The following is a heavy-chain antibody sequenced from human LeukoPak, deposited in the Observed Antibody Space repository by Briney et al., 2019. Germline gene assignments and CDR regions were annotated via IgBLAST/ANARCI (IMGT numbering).Heavy chain of an antibody. D-gene: IGHD4-17*01. CDR1: GFTCSSYA. V-gene: IGHV3-30*01. J-gene: IGHJ4*02. CDR3: AREVQVQDYGDYSRREPLDY. Sequence: GGSLRLSCAASGFTCSSYAMHWVRQAPGKGLEWVAVISYDGSNKYYADSVRGRFTISRDNSKNTLYLQMNSLRAEDTAVYYCAREVQVQDYGDYSRREPLDYWGQGTLVTVSS. CDR2: ISYDGSNK.